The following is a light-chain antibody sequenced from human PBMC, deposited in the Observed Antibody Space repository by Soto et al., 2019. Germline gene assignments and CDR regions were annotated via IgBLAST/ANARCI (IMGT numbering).Light chain of an antibody. V-gene: IGKV3-20*01. CDR2: SAS. Sequence: EIVLTQSPGTLSLSPGETAALSCRASQTVSSSQLACYQHTPAQAPRLVVYSASNRATGVPDRFSGSGSGTYFTLTISRLEPEDFAEYYCQRYASSPSTFGQGTKVEIK. CDR3: QRYASSPST. J-gene: IGKJ1*01. CDR1: QTVSSSQ.